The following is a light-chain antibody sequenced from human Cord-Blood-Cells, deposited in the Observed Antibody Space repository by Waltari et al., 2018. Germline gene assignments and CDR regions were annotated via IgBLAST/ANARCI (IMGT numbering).Light chain of an antibody. V-gene: IGKV4-1*01. J-gene: IGKJ1*01. CDR3: QQYYSTPWP. CDR1: QSVLYSSNNKNY. Sequence: DIVMTQSPDSLAVSLGERATINCKSSQSVLYSSNNKNYLAWYQQKPGQPPKLLIYWASTRESGVPDRFGGSGSGTDFTLTSSSLQAEDVAVDYCQQYYSTPWPFGQGTKLEIK. CDR2: WAS.